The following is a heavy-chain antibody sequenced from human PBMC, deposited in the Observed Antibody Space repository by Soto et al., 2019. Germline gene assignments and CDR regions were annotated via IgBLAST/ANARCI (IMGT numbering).Heavy chain of an antibody. J-gene: IGHJ4*02. V-gene: IGHV1-2*02. CDR2: INPNGGGT. D-gene: IGHD3-10*01. CDR3: ARAVHTMIQGVRFRVDQ. CDR1: GYTSTAYY. Sequence: ASVKVSCKASGYTSTAYYIHWVRQAPGQGLEWMGWINPNGGGTKYAQKFQGRVTMTRDTSINTAYMELTRLTSDDTAVYYCARAVHTMIQGVRFRVDQWGQGTRVTVSS.